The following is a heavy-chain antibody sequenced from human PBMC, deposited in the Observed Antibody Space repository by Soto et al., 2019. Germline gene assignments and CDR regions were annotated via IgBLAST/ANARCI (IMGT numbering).Heavy chain of an antibody. D-gene: IGHD3-10*01. Sequence: GGSLRLSCAASGFTFSSYAMSWVRQAPGKGLEWVSAISGSGGSTYYADSVKGRFTISRDNSKNTLYLQMNSLRAEDTAVYYCAKASFYGSGRYYYYYGMDVWGQGTTVTVSS. V-gene: IGHV3-23*01. CDR2: ISGSGGST. CDR3: AKASFYGSGRYYYYYGMDV. CDR1: GFTFSSYA. J-gene: IGHJ6*02.